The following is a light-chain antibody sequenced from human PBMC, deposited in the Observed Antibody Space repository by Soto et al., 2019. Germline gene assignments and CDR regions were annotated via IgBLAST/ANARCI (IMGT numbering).Light chain of an antibody. V-gene: IGKV3-11*01. CDR1: QSVSSY. Sequence: TQSPATLSVSPVERATLSCRASQSVSSYLAWYQQKPGQAPRLLIYDASNRATGIPARFSGSGSGTDFTLTISSLEPEDFAVYYCQQRSNWPPEITFGQGTRLEIK. CDR2: DAS. CDR3: QQRSNWPPEIT. J-gene: IGKJ5*01.